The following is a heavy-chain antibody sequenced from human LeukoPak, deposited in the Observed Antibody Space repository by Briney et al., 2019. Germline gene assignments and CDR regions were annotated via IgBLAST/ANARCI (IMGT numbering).Heavy chain of an antibody. CDR3: ARDLVGRRYYGSGSYGGYYYYYMDV. V-gene: IGHV1-69*05. J-gene: IGHJ6*03. Sequence: GASVKVSCKASGGTFSSYAISWVRQAPGQGVEWMGGIIPIFGTANYAQKFQGRVTITTDESTSTAYMELSSLRSEDTAVYYCARDLVGRRYYGSGSYGGYYYYYMDVWGKGTTVTVSS. CDR1: GGTFSSYA. CDR2: IIPIFGTA. D-gene: IGHD3-10*01.